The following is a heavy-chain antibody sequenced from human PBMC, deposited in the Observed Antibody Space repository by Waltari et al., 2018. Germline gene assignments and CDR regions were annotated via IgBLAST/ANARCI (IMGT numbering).Heavy chain of an antibody. Sequence: QVQLVQSEAEVKKPGASVKVSCKASGYTFTSYAMHWVRQAPGQRLEWMGWINAGNGNTKYSQEFQGRVTITRDTSASTAYMELSSLRSEDMAVYYCARGRSSSWPTLLSIAVRDFDYWGQGTLVTVSS. J-gene: IGHJ4*02. V-gene: IGHV1-3*03. CDR3: ARGRSSSWPTLLSIAVRDFDY. CDR1: GYTFTSYA. CDR2: INAGNGNT. D-gene: IGHD6-13*01.